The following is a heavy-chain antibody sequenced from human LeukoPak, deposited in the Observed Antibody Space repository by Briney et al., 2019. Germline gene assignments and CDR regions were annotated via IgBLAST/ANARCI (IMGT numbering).Heavy chain of an antibody. J-gene: IGHJ4*02. D-gene: IGHD3-3*01. CDR2: IIPILGIA. V-gene: IGHV1-69*04. CDR1: GGTFGSYA. Sequence: ASVKVSCKASGGTFGSYAISWVRQAPGQGLEWMGRIIPILGIANYAQKFQGRVTITADKSTSTAYMELSSLRSEDTAVYYCARSVRFLEWLQYWGQGTLVTVSS. CDR3: ARSVRFLEWLQY.